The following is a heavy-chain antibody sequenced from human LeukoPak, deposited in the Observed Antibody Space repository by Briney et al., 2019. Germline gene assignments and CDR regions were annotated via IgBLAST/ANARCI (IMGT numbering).Heavy chain of an antibody. CDR3: ARWFCGGDCYFTPSEIANWYFDL. Sequence: GASVKVSCKASGYTFTSYDINWVRQATGQGLEWMGWMNPNSGNTGYAQKFQGRVTMTRNTSISTAYMELSSLRSEDTAVYYCARWFCGGDCYFTPSEIANWYFDLWGRGTLVTVSS. CDR1: GYTFTSYD. J-gene: IGHJ2*01. CDR2: MNPNSGNT. D-gene: IGHD2-21*02. V-gene: IGHV1-8*01.